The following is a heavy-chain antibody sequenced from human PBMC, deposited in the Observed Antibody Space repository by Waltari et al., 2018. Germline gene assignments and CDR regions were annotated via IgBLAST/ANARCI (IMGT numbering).Heavy chain of an antibody. Sequence: QVQLQESGPGLVKPSQTLSLTCTVSGGSISSGSYYWSWLRKHAGKGLEWIGRIDTSGSTNYNPSSKSRVTISVDTSKNQFSLKLSYVTAADTAVYYCARDRMVRGAQGYYGMDVWGQGTTVTVSS. CDR3: ARDRMVRGAQGYYGMDV. CDR1: GGSISSGSYY. CDR2: IDTSGST. V-gene: IGHV4-61*02. J-gene: IGHJ6*02. D-gene: IGHD3-10*01.